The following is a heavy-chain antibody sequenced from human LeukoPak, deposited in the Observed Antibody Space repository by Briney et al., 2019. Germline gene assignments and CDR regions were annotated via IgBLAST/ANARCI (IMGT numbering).Heavy chain of an antibody. D-gene: IGHD6-25*01. CDR2: IHTNTGNP. J-gene: IGHJ4*02. CDR3: ARIAAGGSGYFDY. V-gene: IGHV7-4-1*02. Sequence: ASVKVSCKASGGTFSSYAISWVRQAPGQGLEWMGWIHTNTGNPTYAQGFTGRFVFSLDTSVSTAYLQISSLKAEDTAVYYCARIAAGGSGYFDYWGQGTLVTVSS. CDR1: GGTFSSYA.